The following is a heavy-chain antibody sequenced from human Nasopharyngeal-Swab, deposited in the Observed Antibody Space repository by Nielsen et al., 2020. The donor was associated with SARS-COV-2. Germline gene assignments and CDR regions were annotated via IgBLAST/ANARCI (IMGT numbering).Heavy chain of an antibody. CDR2: INHSGST. Sequence: LRLSCAVYGGSFSGYYWSWIRQPPGKGLEWIGEINHSGSTNYNPSLKSRVTISVDTSKNQFSLKLSSVTAADTAVYYCARGRYYDILTGYYYFDYWGQGTLVTVSS. D-gene: IGHD3-9*01. CDR1: GGSFSGYY. CDR3: ARGRYYDILTGYYYFDY. V-gene: IGHV4-34*01. J-gene: IGHJ4*02.